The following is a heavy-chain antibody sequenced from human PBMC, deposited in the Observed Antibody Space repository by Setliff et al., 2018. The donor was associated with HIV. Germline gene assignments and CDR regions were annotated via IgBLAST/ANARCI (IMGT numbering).Heavy chain of an antibody. D-gene: IGHD5-12*01. V-gene: IGHV1-69*13. CDR2: IIPSLGTA. CDR1: GYTFTSYA. J-gene: IGHJ4*02. Sequence: ASVKVSCKASGYTFTSYAMHWVRQAPGQGLEWMGGIIPSLGTANYAQRFQGRVTFTADEFTTTVYMELSSLRSEDTAMYYCARDAEYSGSAWNYWGQGTLVTVSS. CDR3: ARDAEYSGSAWNY.